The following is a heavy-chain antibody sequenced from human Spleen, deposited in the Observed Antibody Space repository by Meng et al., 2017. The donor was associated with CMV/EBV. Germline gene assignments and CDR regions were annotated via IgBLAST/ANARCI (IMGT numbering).Heavy chain of an antibody. Sequence: GESLKISCAASGFTFSSYAMHWVRQAPGKGLEWVAFIRYDGSNKYYADSVKGRFTISRDNSKNTLYLQMNSLRAEDTAVYYCAKIAASDVWGQGTLVTVSS. V-gene: IGHV3-30*02. CDR3: AKIAASDV. CDR2: IRYDGSNK. J-gene: IGHJ4*02. D-gene: IGHD6-25*01. CDR1: GFTFSSYA.